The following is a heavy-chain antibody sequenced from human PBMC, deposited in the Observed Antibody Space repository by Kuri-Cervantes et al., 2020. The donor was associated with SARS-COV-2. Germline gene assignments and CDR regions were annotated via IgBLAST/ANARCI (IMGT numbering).Heavy chain of an antibody. V-gene: IGHV3-21*01. J-gene: IGHJ4*02. Sequence: GESLKISCAASGFAVSSNYMSWVRQAPGRGLEWVSSISSGSDYIYYADSVKGRFSVSRDNAENSLSLQMNSLTAGDTAVYYCARDRGYCDGGGCYSTGFSFDYWGQGALVTVSS. CDR3: ARDRGYCDGGGCYSTGFSFDY. CDR2: ISSGSDYI. D-gene: IGHD2-15*01. CDR1: GFAVSSNY.